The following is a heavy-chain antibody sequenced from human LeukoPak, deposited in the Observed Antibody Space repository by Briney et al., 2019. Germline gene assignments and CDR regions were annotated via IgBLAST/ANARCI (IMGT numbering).Heavy chain of an antibody. V-gene: IGHV1-69*04. Sequence: SVKVSCKASGGTFSSYAISWVRQAPGQGLEWMGRIIPILGIANYAQKFQGRVTITADKSTSTAYMELSSLRSEDTAVYYCARDGQSGSYLGKTGSFDYWGQGTLVTVSS. CDR1: GGTFSSYA. D-gene: IGHD1-26*01. CDR3: ARDGQSGSYLGKTGSFDY. CDR2: IIPILGIA. J-gene: IGHJ4*02.